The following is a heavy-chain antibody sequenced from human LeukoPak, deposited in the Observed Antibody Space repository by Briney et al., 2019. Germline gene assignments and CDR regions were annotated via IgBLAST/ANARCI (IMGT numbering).Heavy chain of an antibody. J-gene: IGHJ5*02. V-gene: IGHV4-4*07. D-gene: IGHD3/OR15-3a*01. CDR1: GGSISSYY. Sequence: SETLSLTCTVFGGSISSYYWSWIRQPAGKGLEWIGRIYTSGSTNYNPSLKSRVTMSVDTSKNQFSLKLSSVTAADTAVYYCARAGRLDGGPLNWFDPWGQGTLVTVSS. CDR2: IYTSGST. CDR3: ARAGRLDGGPLNWFDP.